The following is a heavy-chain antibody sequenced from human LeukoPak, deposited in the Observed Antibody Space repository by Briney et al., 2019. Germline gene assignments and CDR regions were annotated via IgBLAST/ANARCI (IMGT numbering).Heavy chain of an antibody. CDR1: GGSISSDQ. V-gene: IGHV4-59*01. Sequence: PSETLSLTCTVSGGSISSDQWSWIRQPPGKGLEWIGYIYYSGSTNYNPSLKSRVTISVDTSKNQFSLKLSSVTAADTAVYYCARSSSSGWYGVGYAFDIWGQGTMVTVSS. D-gene: IGHD6-19*01. J-gene: IGHJ3*02. CDR2: IYYSGST. CDR3: ARSSSSGWYGVGYAFDI.